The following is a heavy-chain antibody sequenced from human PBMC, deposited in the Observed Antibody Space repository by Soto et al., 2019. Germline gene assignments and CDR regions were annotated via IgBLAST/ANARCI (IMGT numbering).Heavy chain of an antibody. CDR3: TRRFSDGWYSDY. CDR2: IWYDGSNE. D-gene: IGHD6-19*01. Sequence: QVQLVESGGGVVQPGRSLRLSCAASGFIFSGYGMHWVRQAPGKGLEWVAVIWYDGSNENYADSVKGRFTISRDNSKNPLYLQMNSLRGEDTAVYYCTRRFSDGWYSDYWGQGTLVTVSS. CDR1: GFIFSGYG. V-gene: IGHV3-33*01. J-gene: IGHJ4*02.